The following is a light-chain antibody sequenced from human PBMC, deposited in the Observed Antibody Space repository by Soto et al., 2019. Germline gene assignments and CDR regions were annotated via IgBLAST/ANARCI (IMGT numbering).Light chain of an antibody. J-gene: IGKJ1*01. CDR1: QSVTSN. Sequence: EIVMAQSPATLSVSPGDRATLSCRASQSVTSNLAWYQQRPGQAPRLLIYRASTRATGTPARFTGSGSGTEFTLTITSLQSEDFALYYCQQYHNLWTFGQGTKVDI. V-gene: IGKV3-15*01. CDR3: QQYHNLWT. CDR2: RAS.